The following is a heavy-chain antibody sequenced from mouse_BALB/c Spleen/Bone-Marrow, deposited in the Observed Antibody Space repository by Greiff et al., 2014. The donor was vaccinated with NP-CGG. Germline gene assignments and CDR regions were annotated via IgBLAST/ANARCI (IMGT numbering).Heavy chain of an antibody. CDR2: IWAGGST. CDR1: GFSLTSYG. V-gene: IGHV2-9*02. CDR3: ARVYLWYFDV. Sequence: VQRVESGPGLVAPSQSLSITCTVSGFSLTSYGVHWVHQPPGKGLEWLGVIWAGGSTNYNSALMSRLSISKDNSKSQVFLKMNSLQTDDTAMYYCARVYLWYFDVWGAGTTVTVSS. J-gene: IGHJ1*01. D-gene: IGHD2-3*01.